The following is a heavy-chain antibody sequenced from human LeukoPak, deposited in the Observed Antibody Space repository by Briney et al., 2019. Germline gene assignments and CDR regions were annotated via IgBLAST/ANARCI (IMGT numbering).Heavy chain of an antibody. Sequence: ASVTVSCKASGYTFTGYYMHWVRQAPGQGLEWMGWINPNSGGTNYAQKFQGRVTMTRDTSISTAYMELSRLRSDDTAVYYCARDTKKVPAAMYILDYWGQGTLVTVSS. V-gene: IGHV1-2*02. CDR1: GYTFTGYY. CDR3: ARDTKKVPAAMYILDY. D-gene: IGHD2-2*01. CDR2: INPNSGGT. J-gene: IGHJ4*02.